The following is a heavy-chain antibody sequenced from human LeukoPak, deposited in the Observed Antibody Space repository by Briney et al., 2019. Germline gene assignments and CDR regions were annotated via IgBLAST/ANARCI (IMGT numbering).Heavy chain of an antibody. CDR1: GYTFTSYA. CDR3: AGEATDSGSYPWNY. J-gene: IGHJ4*02. D-gene: IGHD1-26*01. Sequence: ASVKVSCKASGYTFTSYAMHWVRQAPGQRLEWMGWINAGNGNTKYSQKFQGRVTITRDTSASTAYMELSSLRSEDTAVYYCAGEATDSGSYPWNYWGQGTLVTVSS. V-gene: IGHV1-3*01. CDR2: INAGNGNT.